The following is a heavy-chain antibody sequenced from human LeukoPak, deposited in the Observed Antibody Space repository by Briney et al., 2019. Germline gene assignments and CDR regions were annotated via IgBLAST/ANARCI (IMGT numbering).Heavy chain of an antibody. D-gene: IGHD6-19*01. CDR1: GYTFISYG. CDR2: ISAYDGNT. Sequence: GASVKVSCKASGYTFISYGISWVRQAPGQGLEWMGWISAYDGNTNYAQRLQGRGTMTTDTTTSTAYMELRSLRSDDTAVYYCARVSGWDPTPYWGQGTLVTVSS. J-gene: IGHJ4*02. CDR3: ARVSGWDPTPY. V-gene: IGHV1-18*01.